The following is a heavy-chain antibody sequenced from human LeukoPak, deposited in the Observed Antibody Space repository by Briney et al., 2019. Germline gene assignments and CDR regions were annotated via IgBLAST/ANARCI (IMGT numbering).Heavy chain of an antibody. CDR2: IYSGGRT. D-gene: IGHD3-10*01. J-gene: IGHJ4*02. Sequence: GGSLRLSCAASGFTVSSNYMSWVRQAPGKGLEWVLVIYSGGRTYYADSVKGRLTISRDKSKNTLYLQMNSLRAEDTAVYYCARGNYHGSGSGDFWGQGTLVTVSS. CDR1: GFTVSSNY. CDR3: ARGNYHGSGSGDF. V-gene: IGHV3-53*01.